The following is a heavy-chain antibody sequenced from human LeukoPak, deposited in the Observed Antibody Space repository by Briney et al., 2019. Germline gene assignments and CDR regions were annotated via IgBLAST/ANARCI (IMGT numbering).Heavy chain of an antibody. J-gene: IGHJ4*02. CDR2: ISSSSSYI. D-gene: IGHD3-22*01. Sequence: GGSLGLSCAASGFTFSSYSMNWVRQAPGKGLEWVSSISSSSSYIYYADSVKGRFTISRDNAKNSLYLQMNSLRAEDTAVYYCARDPDSSGYYPSYFDYWGQGTLVTVSS. CDR3: ARDPDSSGYYPSYFDY. V-gene: IGHV3-21*01. CDR1: GFTFSSYS.